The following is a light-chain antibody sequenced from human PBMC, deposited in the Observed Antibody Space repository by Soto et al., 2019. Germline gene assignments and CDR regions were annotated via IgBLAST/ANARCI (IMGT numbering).Light chain of an antibody. Sequence: EIVLTQSPATLSLSPGERATLSCRASQSINIYLAWYQQRPGQAPRLLIYNAFNRATDIPGRFSGSGSGTDFTLTISSLEPEGFAIYYCQQRYNWPRTFGQGTKVEIK. J-gene: IGKJ1*01. CDR3: QQRYNWPRT. CDR2: NAF. V-gene: IGKV3-11*01. CDR1: QSINIY.